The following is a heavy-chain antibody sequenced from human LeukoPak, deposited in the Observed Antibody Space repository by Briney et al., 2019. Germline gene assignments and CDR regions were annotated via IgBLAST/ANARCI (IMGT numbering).Heavy chain of an antibody. CDR1: GYSFNGYY. CDR2: INPNSGGT. J-gene: IGHJ4*02. V-gene: IGHV1-2*02. CDR3: ARESRYGSGSSLDY. D-gene: IGHD3-10*01. Sequence: ASVKVSCKASGYSFNGYYMHWVRQAPGQGLEWMGWINPNSGGTIYAQKFQGRVTMTRDTSISTAYTEVSRLRSDDTAVYYCARESRYGSGSSLDYWGQGTLVAVSS.